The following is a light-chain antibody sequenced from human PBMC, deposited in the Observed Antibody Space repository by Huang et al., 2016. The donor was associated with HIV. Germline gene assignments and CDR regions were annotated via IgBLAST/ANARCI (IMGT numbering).Light chain of an antibody. Sequence: ELVLTQSPATLSLSPGQRSTLSCRASQSVSSYLAWYQQKPCQAPRLIIDDTSKRATGVPARFSGSGSGTDFTLTINRLEPEDFAVYYCQQHSNWPLLGQGTKLEI. J-gene: IGKJ2*01. CDR1: QSVSSY. V-gene: IGKV3-11*01. CDR2: DTS. CDR3: QQHSNWPL.